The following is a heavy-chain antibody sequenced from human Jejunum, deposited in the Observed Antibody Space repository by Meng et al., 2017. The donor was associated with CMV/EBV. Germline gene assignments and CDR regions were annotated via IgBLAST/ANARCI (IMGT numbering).Heavy chain of an antibody. J-gene: IGHJ4*02. CDR1: GYTFANYG. CDR3: ATRTIPAGDFDS. Sequence: QVQLVQSGAEVKKPGASVKVSCKASGYTFANYGISWVRQAPGQGLEWMGWISAYNGNTYYAQKLQGRVTLTRDTSTTAVYMELSSLRSDDTAIYYCATRTIPAGDFDSWGQGTLVTVSS. CDR2: ISAYNGNT. V-gene: IGHV1-18*01. D-gene: IGHD6-13*01.